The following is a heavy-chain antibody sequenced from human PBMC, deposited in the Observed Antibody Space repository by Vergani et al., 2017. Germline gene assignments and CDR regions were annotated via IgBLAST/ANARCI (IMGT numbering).Heavy chain of an antibody. J-gene: IGHJ4*02. V-gene: IGHV2-70*04. CDR3: ARSGYSRGWYVCDY. CDR2: IDWDDDK. CDR1: GYSLSTSGMR. D-gene: IGHD6-19*01. Sequence: QVTLKESGPALVKPTQTLTLTCTFSGYSLSTSGMRVSWIRQPPGQALEWLARIDWDDDKFYSTSLKTRLTISKDTSKNQVVLTMTNMDPVDTATYYCARSGYSRGWYVCDYWGQGTLVTVSS.